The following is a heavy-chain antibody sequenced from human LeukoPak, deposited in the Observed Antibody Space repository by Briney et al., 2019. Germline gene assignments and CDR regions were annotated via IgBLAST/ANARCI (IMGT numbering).Heavy chain of an antibody. Sequence: SVKVSCKASGGTFSSYAISWVRQAPGQGLEWMGRIIPIFGIANYAQKFQGRVTITADKSTSTAYMELSSLRSEDTAVYYCARDSPYYYDSSGQMTFAYWGQGTLFTVPS. CDR1: GGTFSSYA. V-gene: IGHV1-69*04. D-gene: IGHD3-22*01. J-gene: IGHJ4*02. CDR2: IIPIFGIA. CDR3: ARDSPYYYDSSGQMTFAY.